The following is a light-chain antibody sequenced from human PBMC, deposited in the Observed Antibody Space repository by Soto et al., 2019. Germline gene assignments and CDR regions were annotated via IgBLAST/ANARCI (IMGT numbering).Light chain of an antibody. CDR3: QQSNRYS. Sequence: DIQMTQSPSTLSGSVGDRVTITCRASQTISSWLACYQQKPVKAPKLPIYKASTLKSGVPSRFSGSGSGTEFTLTISSLQHDDFETYYCQQSNRYSFGQGTKVDIK. CDR2: KAS. CDR1: QTISSW. J-gene: IGKJ1*01. V-gene: IGKV1-5*03.